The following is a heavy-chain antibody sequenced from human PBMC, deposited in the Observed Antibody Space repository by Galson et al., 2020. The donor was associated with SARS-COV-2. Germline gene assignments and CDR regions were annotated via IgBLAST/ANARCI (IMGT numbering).Heavy chain of an antibody. CDR3: ARDRFYGDKVPCYYDGMDV. CDR2: IYYSGST. Sequence: ETSETLSLTCTVSGGSISSGDYYWSWIRQPPGKGLEWIGYIYYSGSTYYNPSLKSRVTISVDTSKNQFSLKLSSVTAADTAVYNCARDRFYGDKVPCYYDGMDVWGQGTTVTVSS. CDR1: GGSISSGDYY. V-gene: IGHV4-30-4*01. J-gene: IGHJ6*02. D-gene: IGHD4-17*01.